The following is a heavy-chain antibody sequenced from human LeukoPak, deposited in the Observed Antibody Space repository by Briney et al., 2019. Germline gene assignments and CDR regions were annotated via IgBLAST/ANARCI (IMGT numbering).Heavy chain of an antibody. CDR1: GYTFTSYG. CDR3: ARGPPGKIWFGESYDFDY. CDR2: ISAYNGNT. Sequence: GASVKVSCKASGYTFTSYGISWVRQAPGQGLEWMGWISAYNGNTNYAQKLQGRVTMTTDTSTSTAYMELRSLRSDDTAVYYCARGPPGKIWFGESYDFDYWGQGTLVTVSS. J-gene: IGHJ4*02. D-gene: IGHD3-10*01. V-gene: IGHV1-18*01.